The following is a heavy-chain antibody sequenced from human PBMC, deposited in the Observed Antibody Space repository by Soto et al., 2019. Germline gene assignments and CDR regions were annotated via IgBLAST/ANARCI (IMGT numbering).Heavy chain of an antibody. CDR2: INPGNSYA. Sequence: QVLLVQSGAEVRKSGASVKISCKASGYIFTTHHLHWVRQAPGQRLEWLGRINPGNSYAKYSQKFQDRLTITADTSSTSAHMELNSLRTEDTAIYYCARAAKRVFYVDAGDSGRSHAFDPWGQGTPVTISS. CDR1: GYIFTTHH. D-gene: IGHD2-21*02. J-gene: IGHJ5*02. CDR3: ARAAKRVFYVDAGDSGRSHAFDP. V-gene: IGHV1-3*01.